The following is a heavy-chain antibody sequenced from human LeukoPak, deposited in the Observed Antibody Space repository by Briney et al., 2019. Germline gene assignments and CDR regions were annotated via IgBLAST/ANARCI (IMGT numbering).Heavy chain of an antibody. CDR1: GFTFSSYG. CDR3: ANDGTATFDY. V-gene: IGHV3-30*02. CDR2: IRYDGSNK. J-gene: IGHJ4*02. Sequence: GGSLRLSCAASGFTFSSYGMHWVRQAPGKGLEWVAFIRYDGSNKYYADSVKGRFTISRDNSKNTLYLQMNSLRAEDTAVYYCANDGTATFDYWGQGTLVIVSS.